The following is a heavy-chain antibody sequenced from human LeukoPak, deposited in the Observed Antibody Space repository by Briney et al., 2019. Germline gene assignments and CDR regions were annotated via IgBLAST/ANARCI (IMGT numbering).Heavy chain of an antibody. J-gene: IGHJ4*02. V-gene: IGHV1-69*04. CDR3: AREVIEPRYRIVNPDFDY. CDR1: GGTFSSYA. Sequence: EASVKVSCKASGGTFSSYAISWVRQAPGQGLEWMGRTIPILGIANYAQKFQGRVTITADKSTSTAYMELSSLRSEDTAVYYCAREVIEPRYRIVNPDFDYWGQGTLVTVSS. D-gene: IGHD2/OR15-2a*01. CDR2: TIPILGIA.